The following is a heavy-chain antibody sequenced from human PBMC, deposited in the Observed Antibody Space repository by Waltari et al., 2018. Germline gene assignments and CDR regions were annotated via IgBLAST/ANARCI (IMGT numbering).Heavy chain of an antibody. Sequence: QVQLQQWGAGLLKPSETLSLTCAVYGGSLSGYYWSWIRQPPGKGLEWIGEINHSGSTNYNPSLKSRVTISVDTSKNQFSLKLSSVTAADTAVYYCARGFHYFDYWGQGTLVTVSS. CDR3: ARGFHYFDY. CDR1: GGSLSGYY. CDR2: INHSGST. J-gene: IGHJ4*02. V-gene: IGHV4-34*01.